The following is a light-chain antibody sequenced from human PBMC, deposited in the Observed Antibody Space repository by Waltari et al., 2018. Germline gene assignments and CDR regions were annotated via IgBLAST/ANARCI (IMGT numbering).Light chain of an antibody. CDR3: SSYTSSSTPYV. Sequence: QSALTQPASVSGSPGQSITIPCPRTSRDVGGYNYFSWYQQHPGKAPKLMLYDVSNRPSGVSNRFSGSKSGNTASLTISGLQAEDEADYYCSSYTSSSTPYVFGTGTKVTVL. CDR1: SRDVGGYNY. J-gene: IGLJ1*01. CDR2: DVS. V-gene: IGLV2-14*03.